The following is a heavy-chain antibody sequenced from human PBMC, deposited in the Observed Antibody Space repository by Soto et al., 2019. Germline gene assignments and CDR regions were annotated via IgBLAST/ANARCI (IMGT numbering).Heavy chain of an antibody. CDR3: AKGGRGYSYGPKYYFDY. V-gene: IGHV3-23*01. Sequence: GGSLRLSCAAPGFTFSSYAMSWVRQAPGKGLEWVSAISGSGGSTYYADSVKGRFTISRDNSKNTLYLQMNSLRAEDTAVSYCAKGGRGYSYGPKYYFDYWGQGTLVTVSS. J-gene: IGHJ4*02. CDR2: ISGSGGST. D-gene: IGHD5-18*01. CDR1: GFTFSSYA.